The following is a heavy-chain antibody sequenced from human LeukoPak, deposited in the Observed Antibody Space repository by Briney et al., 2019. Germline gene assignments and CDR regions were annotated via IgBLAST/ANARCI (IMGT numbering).Heavy chain of an antibody. D-gene: IGHD6-19*01. CDR3: ARARIAVAGALTAFDY. Sequence: GGSLRLSCAASGFTFSSYWMHWVRQAPGKGLAWVSRINGDGSTTNYADSVKGRFTISRDNARYSLYLQMNSLRVEDTAVYYCARARIAVAGALTAFDYLGQGTLVTVSS. CDR2: INGDGSTT. J-gene: IGHJ4*02. V-gene: IGHV3-74*01. CDR1: GFTFSSYW.